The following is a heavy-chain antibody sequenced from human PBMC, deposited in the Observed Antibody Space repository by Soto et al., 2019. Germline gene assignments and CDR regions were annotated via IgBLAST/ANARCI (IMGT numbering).Heavy chain of an antibody. D-gene: IGHD3-22*01. CDR2: ISYDGSNK. J-gene: IGHJ4*02. CDR3: AKDLYYYDSSGYLDY. Sequence: VGSLRLSCAASGFTFSSYGMHWVRQAPGKGLEWVAVISYDGSNKYYADSVKGRFTISRDNSKNTLYLQMNSLRAEDTAVYYCAKDLYYYDSSGYLDYWGQGTLVTVSS. CDR1: GFTFSSYG. V-gene: IGHV3-30*18.